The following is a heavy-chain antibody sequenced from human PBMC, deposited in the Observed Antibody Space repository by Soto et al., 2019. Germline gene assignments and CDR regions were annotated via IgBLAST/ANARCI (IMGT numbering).Heavy chain of an antibody. J-gene: IGHJ4*02. CDR3: GKARYLLVDQPLYFES. CDR2: ISGSGEIT. D-gene: IGHD3-9*01. V-gene: IGHV3-23*01. Sequence: GGSLRLSCAASGFTFSSYSMGWVRQAPGKGLEWISVISGSGEITLYTDSVKGRFTISRDFSNNTLSLQMNSLRADDTAIYDCGKARYLLVDQPLYFESWGQGTLVTVSS. CDR1: GFTFSSYS.